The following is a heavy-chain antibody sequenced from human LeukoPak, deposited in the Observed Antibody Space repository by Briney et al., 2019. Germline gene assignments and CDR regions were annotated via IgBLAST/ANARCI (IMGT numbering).Heavy chain of an antibody. CDR3: ARGEQLGQDFDY. J-gene: IGHJ4*02. D-gene: IGHD6-13*01. CDR1: GHTFTSYY. Sequence: ASVKVPCKASGHTFTSYYMHWVRQAPGQGLEWMGWINPNSGGTNYAQKFQGRVTMTRDTSISTAYMELSRLRSDDTAVYYCARGEQLGQDFDYWGQGTLVTVSS. CDR2: INPNSGGT. V-gene: IGHV1-2*02.